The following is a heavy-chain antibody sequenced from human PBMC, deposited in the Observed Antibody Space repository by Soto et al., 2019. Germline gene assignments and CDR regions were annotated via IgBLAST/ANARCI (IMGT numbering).Heavy chain of an antibody. CDR3: ASSLSDSSSSVDY. J-gene: IGHJ4*02. CDR1: GGTFSSYA. CDR2: IIPIFGTA. Sequence: SVKVSCKASGGTFSSYAISWVRQAPGQGLEWMGGIIPIFGTANYAQKFQGRVTITADESTSTAYMELSSLRSEDTAVYYCASSLSDSSSSVDYWGQGPLVTVSA. V-gene: IGHV1-69*13. D-gene: IGHD6-6*01.